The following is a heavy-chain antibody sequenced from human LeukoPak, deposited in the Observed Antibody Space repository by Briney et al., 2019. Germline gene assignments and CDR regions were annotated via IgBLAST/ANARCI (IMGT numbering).Heavy chain of an antibody. V-gene: IGHV4-4*07. Sequence: SETLSLTCTVSGGAISTYYWSWIRQPAGKGLERIGRIYTSGGADYNPSLKSRLTMSLDTSKKQFSPKLSSVTAADTAVYYCAREDSESSDYYYVYWGQGTLVTVSS. CDR1: GGAISTYY. CDR3: AREDSESSDYYYVY. D-gene: IGHD3-22*01. J-gene: IGHJ4*02. CDR2: IYTSGGA.